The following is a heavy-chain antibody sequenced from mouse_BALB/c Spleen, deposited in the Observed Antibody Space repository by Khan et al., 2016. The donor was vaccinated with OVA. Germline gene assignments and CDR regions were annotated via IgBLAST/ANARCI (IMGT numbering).Heavy chain of an antibody. D-gene: IGHD4-1*01. CDR1: GFTFSSYS. CDR2: ISSAGDFT. CDR3: ASHLTGSFAY. Sequence: EVQLVESGGDLVKPGGSLKLSCAASGFTFSSYSMSWVRQTPDERLEWVTTISSAGDFTYYPDSVKGRFTISRDNAKNTLYLQMSSLKYEDTAMYYCASHLTGSFAYWGQGTLVTVSA. J-gene: IGHJ3*01. V-gene: IGHV5-6*01.